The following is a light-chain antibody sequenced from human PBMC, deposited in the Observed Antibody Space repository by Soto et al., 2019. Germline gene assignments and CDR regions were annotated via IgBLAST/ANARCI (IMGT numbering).Light chain of an antibody. CDR2: GAS. Sequence: DIQMTQSPPFLSASVGDRVTITCRASQSIRNCVNWYQQKPGQVPKFLIYGASNLRGGVLSRFSGGGSGTDFTLTITNLQPEDFAAYYCQQTYTNSWTFGEGTTVEV. CDR3: QQTYTNSWT. J-gene: IGKJ1*01. V-gene: IGKV1-39*01. CDR1: QSIRNC.